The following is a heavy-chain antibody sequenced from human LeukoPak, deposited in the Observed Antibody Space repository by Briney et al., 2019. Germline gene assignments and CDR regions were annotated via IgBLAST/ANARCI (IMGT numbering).Heavy chain of an antibody. V-gene: IGHV4-59*12. CDR2: IYYSGNT. CDR3: ARDRAGLYYYYYMDV. J-gene: IGHJ6*03. Sequence: SETLSLTCTVSGGSISSYYWSWIRQPPGKGLEWIGYIYYSGNTNYNPSLKSRVTISVDTSKNQFSLKLSSVTAADTAVYYCARDRAGLYYYYYMDVWGKGTTVTVSS. D-gene: IGHD6-13*01. CDR1: GGSISSYY.